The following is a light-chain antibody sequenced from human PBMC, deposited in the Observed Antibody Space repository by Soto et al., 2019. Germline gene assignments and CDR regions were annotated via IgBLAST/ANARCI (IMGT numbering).Light chain of an antibody. CDR3: QQRDSWPPYT. V-gene: IGKV3-11*01. CDR2: GAS. Sequence: IVLTQSPATLSLSPGERATLSCRASESVSNFLAWYQQKPGQAPRLLIYGASNRATGIPARFSGSGSGTDFTLTISSLEPEDFAVYYCQQRDSWPPYTFGQGTKLEIK. CDR1: ESVSNF. J-gene: IGKJ2*01.